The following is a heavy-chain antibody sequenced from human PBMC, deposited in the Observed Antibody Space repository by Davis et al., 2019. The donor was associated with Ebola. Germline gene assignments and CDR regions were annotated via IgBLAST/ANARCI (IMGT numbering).Heavy chain of an antibody. D-gene: IGHD2-2*01. CDR1: GFTFSSYA. V-gene: IGHV3-64*02. CDR3: ARVGVVSSFDY. Sequence: PGGSLRLSCAASGFTFSSYAMHWVRQAPGKGLEYVSAISSNGGSTYYADSVKGRFTISRDNSKNTLYLQMGSLRAEDMAVYYCARVGVVSSFDYWGQGTLVTVSS. J-gene: IGHJ4*02. CDR2: ISSNGGST.